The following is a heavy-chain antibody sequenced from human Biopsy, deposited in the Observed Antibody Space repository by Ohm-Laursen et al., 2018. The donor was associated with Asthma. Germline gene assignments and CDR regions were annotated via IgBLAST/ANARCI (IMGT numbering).Heavy chain of an antibody. CDR1: GFSFDDCA. CDR2: ISWNSGNI. D-gene: IGHD3-22*01. Sequence: RSLRLSCAASGFSFDDCAMHWVRQAPGKGLEWVSSISWNSGNIDYADSVKGRFTISGDNAKNSLYLQMQSLRPEDTAFYYCAKSADYYDSTDYLDFWGRGTLVTVSS. J-gene: IGHJ4*01. V-gene: IGHV3-9*01. CDR3: AKSADYYDSTDYLDF.